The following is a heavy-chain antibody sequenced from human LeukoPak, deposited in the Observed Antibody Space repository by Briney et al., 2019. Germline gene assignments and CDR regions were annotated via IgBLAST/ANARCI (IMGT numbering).Heavy chain of an antibody. CDR1: GFALDIHT. J-gene: IGHJ4*02. CDR3: VREATSGWFYFDY. Sequence: PGGSLRLSCTASGFALDIHTMNWVRQAPGEGLEWLSSISDSGSYIYYANSVKGRFTISRDSAKNSLYLHMNSLRAEDTAVYYCVREATSGWFYFDYWGQGTLVTVSS. D-gene: IGHD6-19*01. V-gene: IGHV3-21*01. CDR2: ISDSGSYI.